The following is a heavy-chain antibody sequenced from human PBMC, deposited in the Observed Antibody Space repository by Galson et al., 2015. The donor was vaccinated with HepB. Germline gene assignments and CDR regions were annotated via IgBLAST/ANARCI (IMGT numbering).Heavy chain of an antibody. V-gene: IGHV3-73*01. D-gene: IGHD3-22*01. J-gene: IGHJ4*02. CDR1: GFTFSGSA. CDR3: TRHLGYYYDSNPFDY. CDR2: IRSKANSYAT. Sequence: SLRLSCAASGFTFSGSAMHWVRQASGKGLEWVGRIRSKANSYATAYAASVKGRFTISRDDSKNTAYLQMNSLKTEDTAVYYCTRHLGYYYDSNPFDYWGQGTLVTVSS.